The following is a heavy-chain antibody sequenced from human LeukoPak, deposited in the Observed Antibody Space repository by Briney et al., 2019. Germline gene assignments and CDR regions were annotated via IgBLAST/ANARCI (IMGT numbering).Heavy chain of an antibody. J-gene: IGHJ4*02. V-gene: IGHV3-23*01. Sequence: GGSLRLSCEASGFTFSSYALSWVRQAPGKGLEWASAISGSGGSTYYADSVKGRFTISRDNSKNTLYLQMNSLRAEDTAVYYCAKHNGLIRSTFDYWGQGTLVTVSS. CDR2: ISGSGGST. CDR3: AKHNGLIRSTFDY. D-gene: IGHD4-17*01. CDR1: GFTFSSYA.